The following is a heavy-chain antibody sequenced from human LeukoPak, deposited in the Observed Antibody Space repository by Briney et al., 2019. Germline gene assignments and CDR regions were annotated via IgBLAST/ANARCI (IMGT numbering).Heavy chain of an antibody. CDR2: ISTGSSYI. D-gene: IGHD2-15*01. CDR3: ARDRICSGGSCYSHWFDP. CDR1: GFTFSSYA. J-gene: IGHJ5*02. Sequence: GGSLRLSCAASGFTFSSYAMSWVRQAPGKGLEWVSSISTGSSYIYYADSVKGRFTISRDNAKNSLYLQMNSLRAEDTAVYYCARDRICSGGSCYSHWFDPWGQGTLVTVSS. V-gene: IGHV3-21*01.